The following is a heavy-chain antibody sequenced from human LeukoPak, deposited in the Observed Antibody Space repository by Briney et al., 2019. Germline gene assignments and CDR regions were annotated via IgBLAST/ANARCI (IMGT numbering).Heavy chain of an antibody. CDR2: INPSGGST. CDR3: ARDIGIVVVPDAIPLAY. J-gene: IGHJ4*02. V-gene: IGHV1-46*01. Sequence: ASVKVSCKASGYTFTSYYMHWVRQAPGQGLEWMGIINPSGGSTSYAQKFQGRVTMTRDTSTSTVYMELSSLRSEDTAVYYCARDIGIVVVPDAIPLAYWGQGTLVTVTS. D-gene: IGHD2-2*02. CDR1: GYTFTSYY.